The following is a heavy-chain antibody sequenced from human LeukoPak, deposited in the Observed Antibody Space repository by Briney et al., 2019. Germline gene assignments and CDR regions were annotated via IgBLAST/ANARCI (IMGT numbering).Heavy chain of an antibody. CDR3: AKGSRGYTNYYFDY. Sequence: GGSLRLSRASSGFSFSGYAMIWVRQAPGKGLELVSTISGSGASTFCADSVRGRFITSKDIPSNIVYLQMNSLRAEDTAVYYCAKGSRGYTNYYFDYWGQGTLVTVSS. CDR1: GFSFSGYA. V-gene: IGHV3-23*01. J-gene: IGHJ4*02. CDR2: ISGSGAST. D-gene: IGHD2-2*02.